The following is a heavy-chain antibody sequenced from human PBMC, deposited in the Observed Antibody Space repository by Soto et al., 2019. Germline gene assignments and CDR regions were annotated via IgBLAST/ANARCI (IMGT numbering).Heavy chain of an antibody. CDR2: ISYDGSNK. J-gene: IGHJ4*02. D-gene: IGHD7-27*01. V-gene: IGHV3-30*18. Sequence: VQLVESGGGVVQPGRSLRLSFAASGFTFSSYGMHWVRQAPGKGLEWVALISYDGSNKYYEDSVKGRFTISRDNSKNTLYLQMNSLRTADTAVYYCAKLYPAGTETYLGGFDYWGQGALVTVSS. CDR3: AKLYPAGTETYLGGFDY. CDR1: GFTFSSYG.